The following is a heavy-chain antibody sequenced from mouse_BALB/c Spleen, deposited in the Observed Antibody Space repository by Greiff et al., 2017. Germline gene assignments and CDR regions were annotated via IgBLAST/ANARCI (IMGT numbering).Heavy chain of an antibody. CDR2: ISYDGSN. D-gene: IGHD2-14*01. J-gene: IGHJ2*01. CDR3: AAAMEYDGDY. Sequence: EVKLMESGPGLVKPSQSLSLTCSVTGYSITSGYYWNWIRQFPGNKLEWMGYISYDGSNNYNPSLKNRISITRDTSKNQFFLKLNSVTTEDTATYYCAAAMEYDGDYWGQGTTLTVSS. CDR1: GYSITSGYY. V-gene: IGHV3-6*02.